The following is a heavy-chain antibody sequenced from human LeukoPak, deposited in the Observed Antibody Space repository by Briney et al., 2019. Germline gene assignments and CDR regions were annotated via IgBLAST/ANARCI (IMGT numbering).Heavy chain of an antibody. J-gene: IGHJ4*02. D-gene: IGHD4-11*01. V-gene: IGHV3-30-3*01. CDR3: ARYDYSNYHYFDY. CDR1: GFTFSSYA. Sequence: PGGSLRLSCAASGFTFSSYAMHWVRQAPGKGLEWVAVISYDGSNKYYADSVKGRFTISRDNSKNTLYLQMNSLRAEDTAVYYCARYDYSNYHYFDYWGQGTLVTVSS. CDR2: ISYDGSNK.